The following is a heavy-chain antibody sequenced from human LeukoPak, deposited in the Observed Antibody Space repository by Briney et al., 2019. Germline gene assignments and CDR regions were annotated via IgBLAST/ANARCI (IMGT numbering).Heavy chain of an antibody. CDR3: VRDRYYGSGSFYQMDV. D-gene: IGHD3-10*01. Sequence: GASVKLSCKASGYTFIGYYMHWVRQAPGQGLEWMGWINPNSGGTDYEQKFQGRVTMTRDTSIGTAYMELSRLRSDDTAVYYCVRDRYYGSGSFYQMDVWGQGTTVTVSS. J-gene: IGHJ6*02. V-gene: IGHV1-2*02. CDR1: GYTFIGYY. CDR2: INPNSGGT.